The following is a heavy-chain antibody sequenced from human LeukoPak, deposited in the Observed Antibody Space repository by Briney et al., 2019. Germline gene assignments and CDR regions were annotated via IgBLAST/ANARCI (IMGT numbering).Heavy chain of an antibody. D-gene: IGHD1-26*01. V-gene: IGHV1-18*01. Sequence: ISANNNDNTNYVQKLQGRVTMTTDTSTSTAYMELRGLTSDDTAVYYCARLLGATSWIAFDIWGQGTMVTVSS. J-gene: IGHJ3*02. CDR2: ISANNNDNT. CDR3: ARLLGATSWIAFDI.